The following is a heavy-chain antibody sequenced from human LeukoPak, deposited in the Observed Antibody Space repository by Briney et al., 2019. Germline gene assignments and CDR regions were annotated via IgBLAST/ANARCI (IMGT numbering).Heavy chain of an antibody. CDR1: GFTFSSYA. D-gene: IGHD2-2*01. V-gene: IGHV3-30-3*01. J-gene: IGHJ4*02. CDR2: ISYDGSNK. CDR3: ARDFGGYCSSTSCYLF. Sequence: PGGSLRLSCAASGFTFSSYAMHWVRQAPGKGLEWVAVISYDGSNKYYADSVKGRFTISRDNSKNTLYLQMNSLRAEDTAVYYCARDFGGYCSSTSCYLFWGQGTLVTVSS.